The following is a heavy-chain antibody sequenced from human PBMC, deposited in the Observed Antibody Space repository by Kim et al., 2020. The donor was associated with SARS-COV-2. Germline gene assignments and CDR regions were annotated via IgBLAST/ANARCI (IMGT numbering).Heavy chain of an antibody. CDR2: MNPNSGNT. CDR1: GYTFTSYD. CDR3: ARVRLAAAATVPLFPYYYYYMDV. D-gene: IGHD6-13*01. V-gene: IGHV1-8*01. J-gene: IGHJ6*03. Sequence: ASVKVSCKASGYTFTSYDINWVRQAPGQGLEWMGWMNPNSGNTGYAQTFQGRVTLTRNTSISTAYMELSSLRSEDTAVYYCARVRLAAAATVPLFPYYYYYMDVWGKGTTVTVSS.